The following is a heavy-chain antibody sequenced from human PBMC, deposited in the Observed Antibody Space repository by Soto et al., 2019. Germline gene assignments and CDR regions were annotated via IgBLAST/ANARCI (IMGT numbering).Heavy chain of an antibody. CDR3: TRWKESYSDY. J-gene: IGHJ4*02. V-gene: IGHV3-49*03. CDR1: GYIFGDYA. Sequence: GVSLRLSSTASGYIFGDYAMSWFRQAPGKGLEWVGFIRSKPYGGTTEYAASVEGRFTVSRDESKTIAYLQMNSLKTEDTAVYYCTRWKESYSDYWGQGT. D-gene: IGHD1-1*01. CDR2: IRSKPYGGTT.